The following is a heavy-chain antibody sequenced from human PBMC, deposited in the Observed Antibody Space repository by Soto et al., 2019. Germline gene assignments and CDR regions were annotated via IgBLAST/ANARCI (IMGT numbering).Heavy chain of an antibody. D-gene: IGHD6-6*01. CDR3: ARATEQLSLDWFDP. Sequence: SVKVSCKASGGTFSSYAISWVRQAPGQGLEWMGGITPIFGTANYAQKFQGRVTITADESTSTAYMELSSLRSEDTAVYYCARATEQLSLDWFDPWGQGTLVTVSS. J-gene: IGHJ5*02. V-gene: IGHV1-69*13. CDR1: GGTFSSYA. CDR2: ITPIFGTA.